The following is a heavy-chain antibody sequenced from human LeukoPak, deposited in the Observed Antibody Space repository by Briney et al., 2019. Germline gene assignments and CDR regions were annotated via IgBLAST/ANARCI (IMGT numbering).Heavy chain of an antibody. V-gene: IGHV3-23*01. J-gene: IGHJ4*02. CDR2: VTGSGGST. CDR1: RFTFSNYA. D-gene: IGHD3-9*01. Sequence: GASLRLSCVASRFTFSNYAMSWVRQAAGKRLEWVSAVTGSGGSTYYADSVKGRFTISRDNSRNTLFLQMNSLRAEDTAIYYCAKWGDFDILTGYYVSDFWGQGTLVTVSS. CDR3: AKWGDFDILTGYYVSDF.